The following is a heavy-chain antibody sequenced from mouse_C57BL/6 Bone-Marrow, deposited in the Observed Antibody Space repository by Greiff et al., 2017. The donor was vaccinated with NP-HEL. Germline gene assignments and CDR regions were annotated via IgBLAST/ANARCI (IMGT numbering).Heavy chain of an antibody. CDR2: IYPGDGDT. D-gene: IGHD1-1*01. CDR1: GYAFSSSW. V-gene: IGHV1-82*01. CDR3: ARGGSDYYGSRYYFDY. J-gene: IGHJ2*01. Sequence: VQLQQSGPELVKPGASVKISCKASGYAFSSSWMNWVKQRPGKGLEWIGRIYPGDGDTNYNGKFKGKATLTADKSSSTAYMQLSSLTSEDSAVYFCARGGSDYYGSRYYFDYWGQGTTLTVSS.